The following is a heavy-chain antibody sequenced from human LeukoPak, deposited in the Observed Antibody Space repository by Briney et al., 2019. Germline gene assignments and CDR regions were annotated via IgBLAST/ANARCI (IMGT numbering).Heavy chain of an antibody. CDR1: GFTFDNYP. V-gene: IGHV3-43*02. Sequence: QTGGSLRLSCAASGFTFDNYPLHWVRQAPGKGLEWVYDISGDGDKTYYADSVRGRFTISRDNTKNSLFLQMNSLTTEDTAFYYCVKDIDTVGTNAFDIWGQGTMVTVSS. J-gene: IGHJ3*02. D-gene: IGHD2-8*02. CDR3: VKDIDTVGTNAFDI. CDR2: ISGDGDKT.